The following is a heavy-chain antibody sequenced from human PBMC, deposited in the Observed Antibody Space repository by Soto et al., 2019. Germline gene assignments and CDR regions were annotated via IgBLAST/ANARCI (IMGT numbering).Heavy chain of an antibody. CDR1: GFTFSSYG. D-gene: IGHD2-15*01. CDR2: ISYDGSNK. V-gene: IGHV3-30*18. J-gene: IGHJ6*02. Sequence: QVQLVESGGGVVQPGRSLRLSCAASGFTFSSYGMHWVRQASGKGLEWVAVISYDGSNKYYADSVKGRFTISRDNSKNTLYLQMNSLRAEDTAVYYCAKDWGYCSGGSCYTAYGMDVWGQGTTVTVSS. CDR3: AKDWGYCSGGSCYTAYGMDV.